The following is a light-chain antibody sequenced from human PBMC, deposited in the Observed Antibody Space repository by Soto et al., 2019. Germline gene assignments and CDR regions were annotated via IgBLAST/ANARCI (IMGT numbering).Light chain of an antibody. CDR2: GAS. CDR3: QQYDSSPPT. J-gene: IGKJ1*01. V-gene: IGKV3-20*01. Sequence: IVLTQSPGTLSLSPGERATLSCRASQSVSASHLAWYQQKPGQAPRLLIYGASSRATGIPDRFSGSGSGTDFTLTISRLEPEDFAVYYCQQYDSSPPTFGQGTKVEIK. CDR1: QSVSASH.